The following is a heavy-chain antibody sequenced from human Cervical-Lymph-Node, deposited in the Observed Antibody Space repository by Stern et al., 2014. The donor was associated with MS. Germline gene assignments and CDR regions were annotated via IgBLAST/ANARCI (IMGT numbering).Heavy chain of an antibody. CDR2: IHYSGNT. D-gene: IGHD3-10*01. V-gene: IGHV4-30-4*01. CDR3: ARTDILLIDH. Sequence: QLQLQESGPGLVKPSQTLSLSCTVSGASIRSDDYYWTWIRQTPGKGLEWIGYIHYSGNTYYSPPLRSRVTISVDTSKNQFSLKLSSVTAADTAVYYCARTDILLIDHWGQGTLVTVSS. J-gene: IGHJ5*02. CDR1: GASIRSDDYY.